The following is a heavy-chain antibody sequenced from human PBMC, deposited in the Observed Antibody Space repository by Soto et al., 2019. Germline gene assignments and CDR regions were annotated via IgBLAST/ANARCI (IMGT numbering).Heavy chain of an antibody. CDR3: GKASTYPLDGVDV. CDR1: GSTFTNYW. CDR2: VDNDGTSA. V-gene: IGHV3-74*01. Sequence: GGSLRLSCAASGSTFTNYWMHWVRQGPGKGLVWVARVDNDGTSATYADSVKGRFTISRDNSKNTLYLQMNSLRAEDTAIYYCGKASTYPLDGVDVWGQGTTVTVSS. J-gene: IGHJ6*02. D-gene: IGHD3-16*01.